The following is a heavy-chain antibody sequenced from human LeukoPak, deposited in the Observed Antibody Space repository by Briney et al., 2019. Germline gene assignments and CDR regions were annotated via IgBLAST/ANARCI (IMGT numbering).Heavy chain of an antibody. V-gene: IGHV3-23*01. CDR3: AKDSLICFGESADYYYYGMDV. CDR2: ISGSGGGR. D-gene: IGHD3-10*01. J-gene: IGHJ6*02. CDR1: GVTISSYD. Sequence: PGGTLRLTCAVSGVTISSYDKSWGCHAQGQGMGWVSAISGSGGGRYYEDSVKRRFIISRENTKNTLYLQMHSLRAADTAAYYFAKDSLICFGESADYYYYGMDVWGQGTTVTVSS.